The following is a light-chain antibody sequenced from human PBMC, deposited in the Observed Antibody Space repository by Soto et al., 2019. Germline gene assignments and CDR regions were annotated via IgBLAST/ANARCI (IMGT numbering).Light chain of an antibody. CDR3: LSYDSSLSGYV. CDR1: SASIGAAYN. CDR2: GNN. J-gene: IGLJ1*01. V-gene: IGLV1-40*01. Sequence: QPVLTQPPSVSGAPGQRVTISCTGSSASIGAAYNVDWYQQLPGTAPKLLIYGNNNRPSGVPARFSGSKSGTSASLAIAGLQAEDEGDYYCLSYDSSLSGYVFGTGTKLTVL.